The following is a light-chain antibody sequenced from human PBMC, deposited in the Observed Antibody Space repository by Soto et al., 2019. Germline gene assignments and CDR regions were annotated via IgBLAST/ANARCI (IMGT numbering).Light chain of an antibody. CDR1: QSVRNN. V-gene: IGKV3-15*01. CDR3: QHYNNWPPAWT. J-gene: IGKJ1*01. Sequence: EIVMTQSPATLSVSPVYRSTLSFSSIQSVRNNLAWYQQKPGQAPSLLIYGASTRATGIPARFSGSGSGTEFTLTISSLQSEDFALYYCQHYNNWPPAWTFGQGTKLDI. CDR2: GAS.